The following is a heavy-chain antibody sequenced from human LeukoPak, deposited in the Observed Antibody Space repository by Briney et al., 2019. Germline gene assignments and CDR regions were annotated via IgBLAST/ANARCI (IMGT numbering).Heavy chain of an antibody. CDR2: SYYSGST. Sequence: PSETLSLTCTVSGYSISSGYYWGWLRPPPGKGLEWIGSSYYSGSTHYKPSVKSRVTISIDTSKNQFSLKLNSVTAADTAVYYCARGGYYGSGNDFRFDPWGQGTLVTVSS. D-gene: IGHD3-10*01. V-gene: IGHV4-38-2*02. CDR3: ARGGYYGSGNDFRFDP. J-gene: IGHJ5*02. CDR1: GYSISSGYY.